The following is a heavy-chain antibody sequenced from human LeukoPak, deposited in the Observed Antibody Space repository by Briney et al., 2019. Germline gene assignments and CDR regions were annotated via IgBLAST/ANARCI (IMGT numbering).Heavy chain of an antibody. CDR3: ARGDVVLQRNDALDI. CDR1: GFTFSTYA. V-gene: IGHV3-21*01. J-gene: IGHJ3*02. Sequence: GGSLRLSCAASGFTFSTYAMNWVRQAPGKGLEWVSSISVTSSHIYYAASVKGRFIVDRDNAQKSLNLQMNSLRAEDTALYYCARGDVVLQRNDALDIWGQGTMVSVSS. CDR2: ISVTSSHI. D-gene: IGHD2-8*01.